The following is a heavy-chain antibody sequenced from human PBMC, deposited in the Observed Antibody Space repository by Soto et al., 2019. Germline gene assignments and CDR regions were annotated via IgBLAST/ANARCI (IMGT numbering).Heavy chain of an antibody. D-gene: IGHD1-1*01. J-gene: IGHJ6*02. CDR3: ARGAHDDTIKGNGMDV. Sequence: GGSLRLSCAASGFTFSDHYMDWVRQAPGKGLEWVAHIRNKPNSYTTEYAASVKGRFTILREDSKNSLYLQMNSLKTEDTAVYYCARGAHDDTIKGNGMDVWGQGSTVTVSS. CDR1: GFTFSDHY. CDR2: IRNKPNSYTT. V-gene: IGHV3-72*01.